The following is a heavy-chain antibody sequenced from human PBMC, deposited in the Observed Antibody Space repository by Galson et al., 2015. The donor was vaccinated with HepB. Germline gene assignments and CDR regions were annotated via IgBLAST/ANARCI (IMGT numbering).Heavy chain of an antibody. CDR1: GFSVSSNY. J-gene: IGHJ6*02. CDR2: IYSGGST. V-gene: IGHV3-53*04. Sequence: SLRLSCAASGFSVSSNYMSWVRQAPGKGLEWVSVIYSGGSTYYADSVKGRFTISRHDSKNTLYLQMNSLRAEDTALYYCTRERVEWFGYGGDSYPGYNYYAMDVWGQGTTVTVSS. CDR3: TRERVEWFGYGGDSYPGYNYYAMDV. D-gene: IGHD2-21*02.